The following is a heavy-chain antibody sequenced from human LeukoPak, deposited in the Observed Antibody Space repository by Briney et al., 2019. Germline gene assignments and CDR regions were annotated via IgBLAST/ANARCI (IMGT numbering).Heavy chain of an antibody. D-gene: IGHD3-3*01. CDR3: ARGLVDFWSGYYNRNFDY. Sequence: ASVKVSCKASGGTFSSYAISWVRQAPGQGLEWMGWMNPNSGNTGYAQKFQGRVTMTRNTSISTAYMELSSLRSEDTAVYYCARGLVDFWSGYYNRNFDYWGQGTLVTVSS. J-gene: IGHJ4*02. CDR2: MNPNSGNT. V-gene: IGHV1-8*02. CDR1: GGTFSSYA.